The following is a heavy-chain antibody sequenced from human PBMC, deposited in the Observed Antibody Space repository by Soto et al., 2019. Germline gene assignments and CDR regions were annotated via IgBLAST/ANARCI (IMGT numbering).Heavy chain of an antibody. CDR3: ARGWNDYDSTYHYFDY. CDR2: VLPSYGQP. J-gene: IGHJ4*02. V-gene: IGHV1-69*13. CDR1: GGSFSNNA. Sequence: GASVKVSCKASGGSFSNNATDWLRQAPGQGPEWLGGVLPSYGQPNYAQRFQGRVTISADESTSTVYLHLSSLRSDDTAVYYCARGWNDYDSTYHYFDYWGQGTLVTVSS. D-gene: IGHD3-22*01.